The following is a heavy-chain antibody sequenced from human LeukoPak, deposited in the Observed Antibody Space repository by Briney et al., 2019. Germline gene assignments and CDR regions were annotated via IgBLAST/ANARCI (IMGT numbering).Heavy chain of an antibody. CDR1: GGSISSSSYY. V-gene: IGHV4-39*07. D-gene: IGHD1-14*01. J-gene: IGHJ5*02. CDR2: IYYSGST. CDR3: ARDGTGNWFDP. Sequence: SSETLSLTCTVSGGSISSSSYYWGWIRQPPGKGLEWIGSIYYSGSTYYNPSLKSRVTISVDTSKNQFSLKLSSVTAADTAVYYCARDGTGNWFDPWGQGTLVTVSS.